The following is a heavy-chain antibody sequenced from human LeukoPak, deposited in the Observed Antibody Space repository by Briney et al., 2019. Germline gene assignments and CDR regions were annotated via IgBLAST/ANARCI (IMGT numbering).Heavy chain of an antibody. V-gene: IGHV4-34*01. Sequence: ASETLSLTCAVYGGSFSGYYWSWIRQPPGKGLEWIGEINHSGSTNYNPSLKSRVTISVDTSKNQFSLKLSSVTAADTAVYYCARRRKDLNWFDPWGQGTLVTVSS. J-gene: IGHJ5*02. CDR1: GGSFSGYY. CDR3: ARRRKDLNWFDP. CDR2: INHSGST.